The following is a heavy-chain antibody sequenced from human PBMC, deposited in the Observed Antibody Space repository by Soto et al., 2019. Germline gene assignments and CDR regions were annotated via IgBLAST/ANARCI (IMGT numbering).Heavy chain of an antibody. J-gene: IGHJ3*02. V-gene: IGHV3-23*01. CDR3: ARSGAGRLRYFDWLLPSDDAFDI. Sequence: GGSLRLSCAASGFTFSSYAMSWVRQAPGKGLEWVSAISGSGGSTYYADSVKGRFTISRDNSKNTLYLQMNSLRAEDTAVYYCARSGAGRLRYFDWLLPSDDAFDIWGQGTMVTVSS. CDR2: ISGSGGST. CDR1: GFTFSSYA. D-gene: IGHD3-9*01.